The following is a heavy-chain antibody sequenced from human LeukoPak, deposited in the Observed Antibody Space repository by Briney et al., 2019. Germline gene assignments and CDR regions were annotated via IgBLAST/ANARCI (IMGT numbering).Heavy chain of an antibody. CDR1: GGTFSSYA. V-gene: IGHV1-69*01. CDR3: AREMTNNWNYGEKDAFDI. D-gene: IGHD1-7*01. J-gene: IGHJ3*02. CDR2: IIPIFGTA. Sequence: SVKVSCKASGGTFSSYAISWVRQAPGQGLEWMGGIIPIFGTANYAQKFQGRVTITADESTSTAYMELSSLRSEDTAVYYCAREMTNNWNYGEKDAFDIWGQGTMVTVSS.